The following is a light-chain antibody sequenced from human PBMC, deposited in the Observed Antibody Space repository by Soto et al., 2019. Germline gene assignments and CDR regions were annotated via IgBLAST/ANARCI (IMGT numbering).Light chain of an antibody. CDR3: CLYIGATTYG. Sequence: SVPAQPAAGCGCTEQKITISCTGSSGFVGSFSLVSWYQQHPGKAPKVMISEGHRRPSGVPDRFSGSTSVNSASLTISGLQADDEADYYCCLYIGATTYGFGTGTKVTVL. V-gene: IGLV2-23*01. CDR1: SGFVGSFSL. J-gene: IGLJ1*01. CDR2: EGH.